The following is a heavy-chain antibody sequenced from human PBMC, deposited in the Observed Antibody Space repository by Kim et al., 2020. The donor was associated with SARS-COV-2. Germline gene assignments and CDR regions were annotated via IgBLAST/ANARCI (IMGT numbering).Heavy chain of an antibody. V-gene: IGHV5-10-1*01. D-gene: IGHD1-20*01. Sequence: GESLKISCKGSGYSFTSYWISWVRQMPGKGLEWMGRIDPSDSYTNYSPSFQGHVTISADKSISTAYLQWSSLKASDTAMYYCARPPYNWKEAHYDYVMDVWGQGTTVTVSS. CDR2: IDPSDSYT. CDR3: ARPPYNWKEAHYDYVMDV. CDR1: GYSFTSYW. J-gene: IGHJ6*02.